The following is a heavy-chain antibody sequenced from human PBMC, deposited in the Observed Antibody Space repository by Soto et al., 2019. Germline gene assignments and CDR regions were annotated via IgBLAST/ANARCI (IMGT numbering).Heavy chain of an antibody. V-gene: IGHV3-23*01. CDR2: ISGSGRNT. CDR1: AFTFSSNA. D-gene: IGHD6-6*01. J-gene: IGHJ4*02. CDR3: AKNGLSSSPSAIDS. Sequence: WGALLVSCAPCAFTFSSNAMSWLRQAPGKGLDWVSGISGSGRNTYYADSVKGRFTISRDNSKNTLFLQMNSLRAEDTSVYYCAKNGLSSSPSAIDSWGQGTMVTGSS.